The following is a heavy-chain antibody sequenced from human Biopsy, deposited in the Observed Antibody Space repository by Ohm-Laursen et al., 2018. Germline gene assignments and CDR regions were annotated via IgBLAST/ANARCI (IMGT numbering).Heavy chain of an antibody. Sequence: GTLSLTCAVYGGCSRGYYWSLIRQTPGEGVEWIGEINHNGSTNYNPSLKSRVTISVDTSKNQFSLNLYSVSAADMAVYFCARGLPRIAPMVRGRRTWFDPWGQGTLVTVSS. CDR3: ARGLPRIAPMVRGRRTWFDP. CDR1: GGCSRGYY. D-gene: IGHD3-10*01. CDR2: INHNGST. J-gene: IGHJ5*02. V-gene: IGHV4-34*01.